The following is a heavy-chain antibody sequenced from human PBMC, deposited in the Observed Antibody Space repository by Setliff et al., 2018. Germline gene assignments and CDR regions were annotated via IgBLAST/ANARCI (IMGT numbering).Heavy chain of an antibody. CDR2: IKRESDGGTT. J-gene: IGHJ6*02. D-gene: IGHD5-18*01. CDR3: ISLWLGYYGLDV. CDR1: GFTVSSSD. V-gene: IGHV3-15*01. Sequence: PGGSLRLSCATSGFTVSSSDMSWVRQAPGKGLEWVGRIKRESDGGTTDYAAPVKGRFTISRDDSKNTLYLQMNSLKTEDTAVYYCISLWLGYYGLDVWGQGTTVTVSS.